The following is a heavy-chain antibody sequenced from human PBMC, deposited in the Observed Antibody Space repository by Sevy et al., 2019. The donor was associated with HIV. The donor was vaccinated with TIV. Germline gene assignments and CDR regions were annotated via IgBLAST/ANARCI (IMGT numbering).Heavy chain of an antibody. CDR3: ARGGDYLLVDY. Sequence: SETLSLTCTVSGWSFSGFYWSWIRQPPGKGLQWIGEINHSGSTNYNSSLESRVTISVDTSKNQFSLKLTSVTAADTAVYYCARGGDYLLVDYWGQGTLVTVSS. V-gene: IGHV4-34*01. J-gene: IGHJ4*02. CDR2: INHSGST. CDR1: GWSFSGFY. D-gene: IGHD3-10*01.